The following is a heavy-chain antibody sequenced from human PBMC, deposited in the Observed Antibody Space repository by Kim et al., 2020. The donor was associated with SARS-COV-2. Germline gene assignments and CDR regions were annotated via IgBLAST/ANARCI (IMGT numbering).Heavy chain of an antibody. CDR3: ARDPLSYSSGLYLQENDMDI. CDR2: IYYSGST. Sequence: SETLSLTCTVSGGSVSSGSYYWSWIRQPPGKGLEWIGYIYYSGSTNYNPSLKSRVTISVDTSKNQFSLKLSSVTAADTAVYYCARDPLSYSSGLYLQENDMDIWGQGTTVTVSS. J-gene: IGHJ6*02. V-gene: IGHV4-61*01. CDR1: GGSVSSGSYY. D-gene: IGHD6-19*01.